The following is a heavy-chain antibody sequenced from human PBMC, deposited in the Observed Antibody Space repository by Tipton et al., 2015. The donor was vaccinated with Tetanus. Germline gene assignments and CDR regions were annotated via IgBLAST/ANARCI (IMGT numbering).Heavy chain of an antibody. Sequence: GLVKPSETLSLTCGVSDGSFNAYYWSWIRQTPGKGLEWIGEVNQSGSTKYNPSFNSRAAISVDTSKSQFSLRVRSVTATDTAVYYCARGRTMSGVVAPFDLWGQGTQVTVSS. CDR3: ARGRTMSGVVAPFDL. CDR2: VNQSGST. D-gene: IGHD3-3*01. CDR1: DGSFNAYY. V-gene: IGHV4-34*01. J-gene: IGHJ4*02.